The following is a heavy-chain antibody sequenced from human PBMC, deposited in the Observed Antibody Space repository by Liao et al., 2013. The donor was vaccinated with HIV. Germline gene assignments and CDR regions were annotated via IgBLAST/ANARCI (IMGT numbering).Heavy chain of an antibody. Sequence: VQLQEWGATLLKPSETLSLTCAVYGESLSAYYWTWIRQPPGKGLEWIAEINHYGSTNYNPSLKSRVTISIDTSKDQFSLKLSSVTAADTAVYYCARGSITGTDYFDSWGQGTLVTVSS. D-gene: IGHD1-20*01. CDR3: ARGSITGTDYFDS. J-gene: IGHJ4*02. V-gene: IGHV4-34*01. CDR1: GESLSAYY. CDR2: INHYGST.